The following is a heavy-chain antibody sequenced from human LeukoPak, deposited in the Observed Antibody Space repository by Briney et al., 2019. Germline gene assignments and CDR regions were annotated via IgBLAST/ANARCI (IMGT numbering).Heavy chain of an antibody. D-gene: IGHD3-22*01. J-gene: IGHJ4*02. Sequence: ASVKVSCKASGYTFTGYYMHWVRQAPGQGLEWMGWINPNSGGTNYAQKFQGRVTMTRDTSTSTAYMELRSLRSDDTAVYYCARDYDSSGYYTIWGQGTLVTVSS. CDR1: GYTFTGYY. CDR3: ARDYDSSGYYTI. CDR2: INPNSGGT. V-gene: IGHV1-2*02.